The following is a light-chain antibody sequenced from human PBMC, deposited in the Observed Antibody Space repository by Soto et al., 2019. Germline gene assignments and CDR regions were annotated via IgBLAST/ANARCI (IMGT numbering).Light chain of an antibody. V-gene: IGLV1-44*01. CDR1: RSNIGSNL. J-gene: IGLJ3*02. CDR2: FND. Sequence: QSVLTQPPSASGTPGQRVSISCSGGRSNIGSNLVSWYQQLPGTAPKLLIYFNDQRPSGVPDRFSGSKSGTSASLAVSELQSEDEADYFCASWDGSLKGVLFGGGTKLTVL. CDR3: ASWDGSLKGVL.